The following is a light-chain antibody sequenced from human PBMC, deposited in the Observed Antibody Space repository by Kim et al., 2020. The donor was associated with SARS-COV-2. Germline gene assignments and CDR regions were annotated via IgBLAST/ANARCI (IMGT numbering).Light chain of an antibody. J-gene: IGKJ4*01. CDR3: QKYDSVPFT. V-gene: IGKV1-27*01. Sequence: SASVGDRVTITCRASQGIRNYLAWYQQKPGKVPKLLIYAASTLQSGVPSRFSGSGSGTDFTLTIRFLQPEDVATYYCQKYDSVPFTFGGGTRVEI. CDR2: AAS. CDR1: QGIRNY.